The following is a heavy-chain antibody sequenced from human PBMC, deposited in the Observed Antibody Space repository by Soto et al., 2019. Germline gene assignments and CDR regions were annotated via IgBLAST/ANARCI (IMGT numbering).Heavy chain of an antibody. J-gene: IGHJ4*02. CDR3: ARDPSHGSGSYLDY. CDR1: VFTFSNYG. V-gene: IGHV3-33*01. CDR2: IWYDGSNK. D-gene: IGHD3-10*01. Sequence: GGSRRLACAASVFTFSNYGMHWVRQAPGKGLEWVAVIWYDGSNKYYADSVKGRFTISRDNSKNTLYVQMNSLRAEDTAVYYCARDPSHGSGSYLDYWGQGTLVTVSS.